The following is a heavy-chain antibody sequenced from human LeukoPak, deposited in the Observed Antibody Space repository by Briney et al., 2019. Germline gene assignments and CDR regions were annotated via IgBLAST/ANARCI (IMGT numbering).Heavy chain of an antibody. D-gene: IGHD6-6*01. CDR3: ARGYSWSSYRDAFDL. CDR1: GGSMTSYY. CDR2: IYYSGST. Sequence: SETLSLTCNVSGGSMTSYYWSWIRQTPEKGLEWIGYIYYSGSTNYNPSLKSRVTISVDTSKNQFSLKVTSVTAADTAVYYCARGYSWSSYRDAFDLWGQGTTLTVSS. V-gene: IGHV4-59*01. J-gene: IGHJ3*01.